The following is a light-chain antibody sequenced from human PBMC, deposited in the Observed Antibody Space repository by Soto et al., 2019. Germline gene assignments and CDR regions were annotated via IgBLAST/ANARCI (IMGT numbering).Light chain of an antibody. CDR2: MNN. CDR1: RSNIGSSI. CDR3: VAWDDDLSARV. V-gene: IGLV1-47*01. J-gene: IGLJ3*02. Sequence: QPVLTQPPSLSGTPGQTVTISCSGSRSNIGSSIVHWYQQLPGTAPKHLIYMNNQRPSGVPDRFSGSKSGTSASLVISGLRSEDEADYYCVAWDDDLSARVFGGGTKLTVL.